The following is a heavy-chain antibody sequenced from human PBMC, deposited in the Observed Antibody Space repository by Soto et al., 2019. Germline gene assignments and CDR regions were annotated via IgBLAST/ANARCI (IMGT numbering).Heavy chain of an antibody. D-gene: IGHD6-19*01. CDR2: ISYDGSNK. CDR3: AKDREWLAPMYYFDY. V-gene: IGHV3-30*18. J-gene: IGHJ4*02. Sequence: GSLRLSCTASGFTFSSYGMHWVRQAPGKGLEWVAVISYDGSNKYYADSVKGRFTISRDNSKNTLYLQMNSLRAEDTAVYYCAKDREWLAPMYYFDYWGQGTLVTVSS. CDR1: GFTFSSYG.